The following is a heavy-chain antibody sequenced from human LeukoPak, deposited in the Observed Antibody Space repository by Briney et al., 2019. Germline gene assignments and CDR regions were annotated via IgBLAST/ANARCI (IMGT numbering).Heavy chain of an antibody. D-gene: IGHD3-9*01. CDR3: AREGLYFDWNWFDP. V-gene: IGHV4-34*01. J-gene: IGHJ5*02. Sequence: SETLSLTCAVYGGSFSGYYWSWIRQPPGKGLEWIGEINHSGSTNYNPSLKSRVTISVDTSKNQFSLKLSSVTAADTAVYYCAREGLYFDWNWFDPWGQGTLVTVSS. CDR1: GGSFSGYY. CDR2: INHSGST.